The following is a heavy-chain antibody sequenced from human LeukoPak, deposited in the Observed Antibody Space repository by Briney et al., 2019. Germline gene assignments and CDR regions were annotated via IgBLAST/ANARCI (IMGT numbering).Heavy chain of an antibody. CDR1: GFTFSNYW. CDR3: ARDNPPNYEILTGYYDAFDI. Sequence: GGSLRLSCAASGFTFSNYWMSWVRQAPGKGLEWVANIKEDGSEKNYVDSVKGRFTVSRDNAKNSLYLQMNSLRAEDTAVYYCARDNPPNYEILTGYYDAFDIWGQGTMVTVSS. J-gene: IGHJ3*02. D-gene: IGHD3-9*01. CDR2: IKEDGSEK. V-gene: IGHV3-7*01.